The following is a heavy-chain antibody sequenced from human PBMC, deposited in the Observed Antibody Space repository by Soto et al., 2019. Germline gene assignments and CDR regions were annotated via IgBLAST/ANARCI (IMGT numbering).Heavy chain of an antibody. CDR3: ARDPSEGRVGNWFES. CDR1: GFTFRNFA. J-gene: IGHJ5*01. Sequence: EVQLLESGGDLVQPGGSLRLSCAASGFTFRNFAMTWVRQAPGKGLEWVSGISGSGRMTYYAHSVKGHFTISRDNSKNTLYLEMYALRSEDTAVYYCARDPSEGRVGNWFESWGQGTLVTVSS. V-gene: IGHV3-23*01. D-gene: IGHD2-2*01. CDR2: ISGSGRMT.